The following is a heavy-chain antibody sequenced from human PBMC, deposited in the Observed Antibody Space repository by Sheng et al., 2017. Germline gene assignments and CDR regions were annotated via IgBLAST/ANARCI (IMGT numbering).Heavy chain of an antibody. CDR2: IYSGGST. CDR1: GFTVSSNY. V-gene: IGHV3-53*01. J-gene: IGHJ6*03. D-gene: IGHD2-2*01. Sequence: EVQLVESGGGLIQPGGSLRLSCAASGFTVSSNYMSWVRQAPGKGLEWVSVIYSGGSTYYADSVKGRFTISRDNSKNTLYLQMNSLRAEDTAVYYCARVVPAAHTYYYYMDVWGQGTTVTVSS. CDR3: ARVVPAAHTYYYYMDV.